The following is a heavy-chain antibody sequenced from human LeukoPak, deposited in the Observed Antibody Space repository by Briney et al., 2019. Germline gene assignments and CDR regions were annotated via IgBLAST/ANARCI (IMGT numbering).Heavy chain of an antibody. CDR2: INRDGSER. CDR1: GFTFSNCW. CDR3: ARRNAMDV. V-gene: IGHV3-7*03. Sequence: GGSLRLSCAASGFTFSNCWMTWVRQAPGKGLEWVANINRDGSERYYVDSVKGRFTISRDDAKSSLYLQMSSLRAEDTAVYYCARRNAMDVWGQGTTVIVFS. J-gene: IGHJ6*02.